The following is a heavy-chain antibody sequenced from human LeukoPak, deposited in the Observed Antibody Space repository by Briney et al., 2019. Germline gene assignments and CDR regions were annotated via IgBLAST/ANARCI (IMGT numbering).Heavy chain of an antibody. CDR2: ISGDGGST. D-gene: IGHD6-13*01. J-gene: IGHJ3*02. V-gene: IGHV3-43*02. CDR1: GFTFDDYA. CDR3: AKVGSSWYYAFDI. Sequence: GGSLRLPCAASGFTFDDYAMHWVRQAPGKGLEWVSLISGDGGSTYYADSVKGRFTISRDNSKNSLYLQMNSLRTEDTAFYYCAKVGSSWYYAFDIWGQGTMVTVSS.